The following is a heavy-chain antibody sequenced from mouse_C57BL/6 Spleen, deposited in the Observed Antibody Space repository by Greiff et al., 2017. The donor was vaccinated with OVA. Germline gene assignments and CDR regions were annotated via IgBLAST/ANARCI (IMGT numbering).Heavy chain of an antibody. Sequence: DVQLVESGEGLVKPGGSLKLSCAASGFTFSSYAMSWVRQTPEKRLEWVAYISSGGDYIYYADTVKGRFTISRDNARNTLYLQMSSLKSEDTAMYYCTRDPLYDYYAMDYWGQGTSVTVSS. V-gene: IGHV5-9-1*02. J-gene: IGHJ4*01. D-gene: IGHD2-3*01. CDR2: ISSGGDYI. CDR3: TRDPLYDYYAMDY. CDR1: GFTFSSYA.